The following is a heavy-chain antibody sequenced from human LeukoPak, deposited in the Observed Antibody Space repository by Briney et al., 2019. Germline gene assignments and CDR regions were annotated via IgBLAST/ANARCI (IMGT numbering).Heavy chain of an antibody. CDR2: IIPILGIA. CDR1: GYTFTGYY. D-gene: IGHD5-12*01. Sequence: SVKVSCKASGYTFTGYYMHWVRQAPGQGLEWVGRIIPILGIANYAQKFQGRVTITADKSTSTAYMELSSLRSEDTAVYYCASITYSDARDYWGQGTLVTVSS. J-gene: IGHJ4*02. CDR3: ASITYSDARDY. V-gene: IGHV1-69*02.